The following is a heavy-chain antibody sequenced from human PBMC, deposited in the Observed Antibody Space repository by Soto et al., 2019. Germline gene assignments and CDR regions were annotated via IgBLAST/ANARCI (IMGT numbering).Heavy chain of an antibody. Sequence: PSETLSLTCTVSGGSISSGDYYRRWIRHPPGKGLEWIGYIYYSGSTYYNPSLKSRVTISVDTSKNQFSLKLSSVTAADTAVYYCATYSSSEYYFDYWGQGTLVTVSS. CDR1: GGSISSGDYY. CDR3: ATYSSSEYYFDY. V-gene: IGHV4-30-4*01. J-gene: IGHJ4*02. CDR2: IYYSGST. D-gene: IGHD6-6*01.